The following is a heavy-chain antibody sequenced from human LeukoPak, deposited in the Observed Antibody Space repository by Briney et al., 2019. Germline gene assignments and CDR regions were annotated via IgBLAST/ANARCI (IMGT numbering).Heavy chain of an antibody. V-gene: IGHV1-18*04. D-gene: IGHD6-19*01. Sequence: GASVKVSCKASGYTFTAYYMHWVRQAPGQGLEWMGWISAYNGNTNYAQKLQGRVTMTTDTSTSTAYMELRSLRSDDTAVYYCARDRDSSGWYFDYWGQGTLVTVSS. CDR2: ISAYNGNT. J-gene: IGHJ4*02. CDR1: GYTFTAYY. CDR3: ARDRDSSGWYFDY.